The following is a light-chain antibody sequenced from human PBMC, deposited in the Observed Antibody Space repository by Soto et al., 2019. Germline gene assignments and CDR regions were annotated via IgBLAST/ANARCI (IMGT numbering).Light chain of an antibody. CDR2: GAS. V-gene: IGKV3-20*01. J-gene: IGKJ5*01. Sequence: EIVLTQSPGTLSLSPGERASLSCRASQSIANSLAWYQQKPGQAPRLLIYGASSRATGIPGRFGGSGSGTDFTLTISRLEPEDFAVYYCQRYGGSPITFGQGTRLEIK. CDR3: QRYGGSPIT. CDR1: QSIANS.